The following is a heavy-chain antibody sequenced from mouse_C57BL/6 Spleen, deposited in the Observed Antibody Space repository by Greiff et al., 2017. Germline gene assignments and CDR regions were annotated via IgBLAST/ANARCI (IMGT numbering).Heavy chain of an antibody. D-gene: IGHD2-3*01. Sequence: EVKLMESGGGLVQPGGSLSLSCAASGFTFTDYYMSWVRQPPGKALEWLGFIRNKANGYTTEYSASVKGRFTISRDNSQSILYLQMNALRAEDSATYYCARYYLSIYDGYNYAMDYWGQGTSVTVSS. CDR2: IRNKANGYTT. CDR3: ARYYLSIYDGYNYAMDY. V-gene: IGHV7-3*01. CDR1: GFTFTDYY. J-gene: IGHJ4*01.